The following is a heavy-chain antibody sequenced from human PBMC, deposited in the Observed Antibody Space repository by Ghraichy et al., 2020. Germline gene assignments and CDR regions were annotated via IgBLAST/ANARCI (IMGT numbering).Heavy chain of an antibody. V-gene: IGHV4-39*07. CDR1: GGSISSSSYY. Sequence: SETLSLTCTVSGGSISSSSYYWGWIRQPPGKGLEWIGSAYHGESTYYYPSLKSRVTIPVDTSKNQFSLKLSSVTAADTAVYYCSRRKLGNYYFDYWGHGTLVTVSS. J-gene: IGHJ4*01. D-gene: IGHD7-27*01. CDR2: AYHGEST. CDR3: SRRKLGNYYFDY.